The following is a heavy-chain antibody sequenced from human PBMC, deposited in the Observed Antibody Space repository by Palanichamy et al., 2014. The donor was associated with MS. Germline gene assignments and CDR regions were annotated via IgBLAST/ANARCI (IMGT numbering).Heavy chain of an antibody. CDR1: GFTFTNYN. D-gene: IGHD6-25*01. J-gene: IGHJ6*03. CDR2: VSRTSDYI. Sequence: EVQLVESGGGLVKPGGSLRLSCAASGFTFTNYNMNWVRQAPGKGLEWVSSVSRTSDYISYADSVKGRFTISRVNAKNSLYLQMNSLRAEDTAIYYCARAVSENFYMDVWGKGTTVTVSS. V-gene: IGHV3-21*01. CDR3: ARAVSENFYMDV.